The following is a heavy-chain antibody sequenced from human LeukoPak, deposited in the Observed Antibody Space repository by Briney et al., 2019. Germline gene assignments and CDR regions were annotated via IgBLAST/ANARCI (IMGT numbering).Heavy chain of an antibody. Sequence: GGSLRLSCSASGFTFSSYAMHWVRQPPGKGLEYVSAISTNGGTTYYEDSVKGRFTISRDNSKNTLHLQMSSLRGEDTAVYYCVKDRAMATRTHYFDYWGQGTLVTLPS. V-gene: IGHV3-64D*06. J-gene: IGHJ4*02. CDR1: GFTFSSYA. D-gene: IGHD5-24*01. CDR3: VKDRAMATRTHYFDY. CDR2: ISTNGGTT.